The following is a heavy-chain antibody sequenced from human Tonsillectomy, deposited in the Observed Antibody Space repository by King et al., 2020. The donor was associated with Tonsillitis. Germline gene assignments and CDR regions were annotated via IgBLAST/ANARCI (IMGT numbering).Heavy chain of an antibody. J-gene: IGHJ4*02. V-gene: IGHV3-53*01. CDR3: ARYYNYGIFDY. CDR2: IYSGGTT. CDR1: GFTVSNSY. Sequence: QLVQSGGGLIQPGGSLTLSCAASGFTVSNSYMSWVRQAPGKGLEWVSIIYSGGTTYYADSMKGRFTIFRDNSKNTVFLQMNSLRAEDTAVYFCARYYNYGIFDYWGQGTLVTVSS. D-gene: IGHD5-18*01.